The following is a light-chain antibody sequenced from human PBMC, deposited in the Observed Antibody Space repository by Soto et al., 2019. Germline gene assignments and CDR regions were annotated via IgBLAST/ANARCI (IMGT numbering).Light chain of an antibody. J-gene: IGKJ5*01. CDR3: QQYGSSPIT. Sequence: ESVLTQSPGTLSLSPGERATLSCSASQSVSSSYLAWYQQKPGQAPRLLIYGASSRATGIPDRFSGSGSGTDFTLTISRLEPKDFAVYYCQQYGSSPITFGQGTRLENK. CDR1: QSVSSSY. CDR2: GAS. V-gene: IGKV3-20*01.